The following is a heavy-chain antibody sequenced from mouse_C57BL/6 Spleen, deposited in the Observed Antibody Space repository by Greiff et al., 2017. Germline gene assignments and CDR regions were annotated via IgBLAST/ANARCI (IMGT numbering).Heavy chain of an antibody. V-gene: IGHV5-12*01. J-gene: IGHJ4*01. CDR2: ISNGGGST. D-gene: IGHD2-5*01. CDR3: SRQQLSRNYEAMDY. CDR1: GFTFSDYY. Sequence: DVMLVESGGGLVQPGGSLKLSCAASGFTFSDYYMYWVRQTPEKRLEWVAYISNGGGSTYYPDTVKGRFTISRDNAKNTLYLQMSRLKSEDTAMYYCSRQQLSRNYEAMDYWGQGTSVTVSS.